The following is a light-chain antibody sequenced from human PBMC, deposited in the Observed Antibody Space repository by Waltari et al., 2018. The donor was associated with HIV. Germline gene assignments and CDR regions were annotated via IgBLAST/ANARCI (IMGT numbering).Light chain of an antibody. V-gene: IGLV2-8*01. CDR2: EVS. Sequence: QSALTQPHPASGSPGQSVTISCTGTSSDIGGYNYVSWYQQHPGKAPNLMIYEVSKRPSGVPDRFSGSKSGNTASLTVSGLQAEDEADYYCNSYAGSNNWVFGGGTKLTVL. CDR1: SSDIGGYNY. J-gene: IGLJ3*02. CDR3: NSYAGSNNWV.